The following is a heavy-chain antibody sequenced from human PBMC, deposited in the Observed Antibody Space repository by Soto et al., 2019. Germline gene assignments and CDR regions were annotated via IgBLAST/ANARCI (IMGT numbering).Heavy chain of an antibody. CDR2: IHYSGTT. CDR1: GTSISSYY. J-gene: IGHJ4*02. Sequence: SETLSLTCTVSGTSISSYYWSWIRQPPGKGLEWIANIHYSGTTNYNPSLASRVTLSVDTSKNRFSLKMTSVTAADRAMYFCARYNSYAIDYWGRGTLVTVPQ. CDR3: ARYNSYAIDY. D-gene: IGHD2-8*01. V-gene: IGHV4-59*01.